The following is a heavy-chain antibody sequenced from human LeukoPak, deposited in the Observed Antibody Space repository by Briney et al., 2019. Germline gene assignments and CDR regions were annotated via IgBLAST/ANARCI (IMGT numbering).Heavy chain of an antibody. D-gene: IGHD3-22*01. CDR1: GGSFSGYF. CDR3: ASSFYYDSRDY. V-gene: IGHV4-34*01. Sequence: SETLSLTCVVYGGSFSGYFWSWIRQPPAKGLEWIGEITPSGSTNYNPTLKSRVSISIDTAKKKLYLKLTSVTAADSAVYYCASSFYYDSRDYWGQGTLVTVSS. J-gene: IGHJ4*02. CDR2: ITPSGST.